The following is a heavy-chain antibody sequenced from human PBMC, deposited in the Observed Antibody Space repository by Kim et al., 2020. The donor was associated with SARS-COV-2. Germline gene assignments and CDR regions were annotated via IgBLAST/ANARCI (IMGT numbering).Heavy chain of an antibody. CDR2: VGRTGST. V-gene: IGHV4-34*01. D-gene: IGHD3-22*01. J-gene: IGHJ4*01. CDR3: ARLQRVSMMFTTLSHFFD. Sequence: SETLSLTCAVYGGYFSGYQRTWVRRPPGKGLEWIGEVGRTGSTSYSPSLKCRATIAVDSSKNPFSLKLTSVTAADTAVYYCARLQRVSMMFTTLSHFFD. CDR1: GGYFSGYQ.